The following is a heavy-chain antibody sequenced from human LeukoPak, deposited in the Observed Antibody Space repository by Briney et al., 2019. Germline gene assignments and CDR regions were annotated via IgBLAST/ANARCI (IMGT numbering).Heavy chain of an antibody. J-gene: IGHJ6*03. CDR3: ARALYNWNYGVTMDV. V-gene: IGHV4-4*07. CDR1: GGSINSYY. D-gene: IGHD1-7*01. CDR2: IYTSGST. Sequence: PSEALSLTCTVSGGSINSYYWTWIRQPPGKGLEWIGRIYTSGSTNYNPSLKSRVTMSVDTSKNQFSLKLSSVTAADTAVYYCARALYNWNYGVTMDVWGKGTTVTVSS.